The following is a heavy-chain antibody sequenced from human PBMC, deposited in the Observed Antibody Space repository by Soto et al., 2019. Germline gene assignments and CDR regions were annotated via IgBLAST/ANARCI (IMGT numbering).Heavy chain of an antibody. Sequence: QVQLQEPGPGLVKPSETLSLTCTVSGGSISSYYWSWIRQPPGKGLEWIGYIYYSGSTNYNPSLKSRVTLSVDTSKNQFSLKLSSVTAADTAVYYCARRWGAAVDYWGQGTLVTVSS. CDR2: IYYSGST. D-gene: IGHD6-13*01. J-gene: IGHJ4*02. CDR1: GGSISSYY. V-gene: IGHV4-59*08. CDR3: ARRWGAAVDY.